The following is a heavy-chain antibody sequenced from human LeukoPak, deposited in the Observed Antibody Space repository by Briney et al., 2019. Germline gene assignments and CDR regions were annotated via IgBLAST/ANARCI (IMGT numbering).Heavy chain of an antibody. D-gene: IGHD6-6*01. Sequence: SETLSLTCTVSGAFMGSNFWSWIRQPAGKGLEWIGRVSSTGNSYYNPSFQSRVSISADQSKNQFSLKLTSVDATDTAIYYCARGGGRAARIANFFHYMDVWGKGTTVIVSS. CDR2: VSSTGNS. CDR3: ARGGGRAARIANFFHYMDV. CDR1: GAFMGSNF. V-gene: IGHV4-4*07. J-gene: IGHJ6*03.